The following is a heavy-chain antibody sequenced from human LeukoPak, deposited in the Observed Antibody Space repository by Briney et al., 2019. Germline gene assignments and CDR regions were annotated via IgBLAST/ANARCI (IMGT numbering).Heavy chain of an antibody. V-gene: IGHV4-30-4*01. CDR3: ARPYYYDSRIDP. J-gene: IGHJ5*02. CDR2: MYYSGST. Sequence: SQTLSLTCTVSGGSISSGDYYWSWIRQPPGKGLEWIAYMYYSGSTYNNPSLKSRVTMSADTSKNQPSLKLSSVTAADTAVYYCARPYYYDSRIDPWGQGILVTVSS. D-gene: IGHD3-22*01. CDR1: GGSISSGDYY.